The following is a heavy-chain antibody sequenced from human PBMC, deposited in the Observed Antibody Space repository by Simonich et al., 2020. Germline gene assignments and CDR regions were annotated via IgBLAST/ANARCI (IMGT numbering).Heavy chain of an antibody. CDR2: INPNSGGT. Sequence: QVQLVQSGAEVKKPGASVKVSCKASGYTFTGYYMHWVRPAPGQGLGWMGWINPNSGGTNYAQKFQGRVTRTRDTSISTAYMELSRLRSDDTAVYYCARGRLTGDKGAFDIWGQGTMVTVSS. J-gene: IGHJ3*02. D-gene: IGHD7-27*01. V-gene: IGHV1-2*02. CDR1: GYTFTGYY. CDR3: ARGRLTGDKGAFDI.